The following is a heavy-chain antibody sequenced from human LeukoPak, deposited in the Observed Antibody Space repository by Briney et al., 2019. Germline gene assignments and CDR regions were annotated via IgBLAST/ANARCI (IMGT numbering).Heavy chain of an antibody. J-gene: IGHJ4*02. CDR2: ISTTSSSI. CDR1: GFSFSSYS. V-gene: IGHV3-48*01. Sequence: GGSLRLSCAASGFSFSSYSMSWVRQAPGKGLEWLSYISTTSSSIYYADSVKGRFTISRDNAQNSLYLQMSSPRAEDTAVYYCARTRSGFYFDNWGQGTLVTVSS. D-gene: IGHD3-3*01. CDR3: ARTRSGFYFDN.